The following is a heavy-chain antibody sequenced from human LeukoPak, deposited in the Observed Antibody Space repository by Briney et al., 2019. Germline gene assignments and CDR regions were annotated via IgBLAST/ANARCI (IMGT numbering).Heavy chain of an antibody. Sequence: SETPSLTCTVSGGSISSGAYYWSWIRQPPGKGLEWIGYIYYSGSTYYNPSLKSRVTISVDTSKNQFSLKLSSVTAADTAVYYCARVSFLEEYYYDSSGYIFDYWGQGTLVTVSS. CDR2: IYYSGST. CDR1: GGSISSGAYY. CDR3: ARVSFLEEYYYDSSGYIFDY. V-gene: IGHV4-30-4*01. D-gene: IGHD3-22*01. J-gene: IGHJ4*02.